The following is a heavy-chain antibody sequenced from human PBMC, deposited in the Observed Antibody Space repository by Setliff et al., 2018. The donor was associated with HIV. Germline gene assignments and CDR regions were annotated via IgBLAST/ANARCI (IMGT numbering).Heavy chain of an antibody. CDR2: ISNSGTTI. CDR1: GFTLSSHE. V-gene: IGHV3-48*03. D-gene: IGHD5-12*01. J-gene: IGHJ3*02. Sequence: PGGSLRLSCVPSGFTLSSHEMSWVRQAPGKGLGWVSYISNSGTTIYYADSVKGRFTISRDNGKNSLYLQMTSLRADDTALYYWAREGQATDSFDMWGQGTMVTVSS. CDR3: AREGQATDSFDM.